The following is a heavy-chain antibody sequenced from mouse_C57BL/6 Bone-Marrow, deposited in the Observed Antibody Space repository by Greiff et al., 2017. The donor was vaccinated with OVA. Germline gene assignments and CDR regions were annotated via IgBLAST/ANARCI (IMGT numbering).Heavy chain of an antibody. Sequence: QVQLQQPGAELVKPGASVKMSCKASGYTFTSYWITWVKQRPGQGLEWIGDIYPGSGSTNYNEKFKSKATLTVDTSSSTAYMQLSSLTSEDSAVYYGASYGYYLAWFAYWGQGTLVTVSA. D-gene: IGHD2-3*01. CDR1: GYTFTSYW. CDR3: ASYGYYLAWFAY. CDR2: IYPGSGST. J-gene: IGHJ3*01. V-gene: IGHV1-55*01.